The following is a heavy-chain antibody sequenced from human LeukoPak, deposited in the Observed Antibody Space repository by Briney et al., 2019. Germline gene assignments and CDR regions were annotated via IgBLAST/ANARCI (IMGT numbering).Heavy chain of an antibody. CDR2: IYSGTTT. CDR3: TRDQEGSDY. CDR1: GFSVGDKY. V-gene: IGHV3-53*01. J-gene: IGHJ4*02. Sequence: GGSLRLSCAPSGFSVGDKYMAWVRQAPGKGLEWVSVIYSGTTTYYADSVKGRFTISRDNAENLLYLQMNSLRAEDTAVYYCTRDQEGSDYWGQGTLVTVSS.